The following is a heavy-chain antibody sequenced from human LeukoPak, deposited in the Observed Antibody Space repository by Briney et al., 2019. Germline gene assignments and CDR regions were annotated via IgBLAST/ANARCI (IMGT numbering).Heavy chain of an antibody. CDR1: GGTFSSYA. CDR3: ARGKVAAAAHFDY. J-gene: IGHJ4*02. CDR2: IIPILGIA. V-gene: IGHV1-69*04. Sequence: ASVKVSCKASGGTFSSYAISWVRQAPGQGLEWMGRIIPILGIANYAQKFQGRVTITADKSTSTAYMELSSLRSEDTAVYYCARGKVAAAAHFDYWGQGTLVTVSS. D-gene: IGHD6-13*01.